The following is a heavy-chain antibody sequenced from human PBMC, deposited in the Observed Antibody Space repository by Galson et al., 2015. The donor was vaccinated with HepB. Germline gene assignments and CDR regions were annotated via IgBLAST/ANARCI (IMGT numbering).Heavy chain of an antibody. CDR1: GGSISTYH. J-gene: IGHJ3*02. V-gene: IGHV4-59*12. Sequence: ETLSLTCTASGGSISTYHWSWVRQPPGKELEWIGNIYYIGGANYSPSLKSRVTISVDTSKNQFSLKLRSVTAADTAVYYCARDAAVAGTGAFDIWGQGTMVTVSS. CDR2: IYYIGGA. D-gene: IGHD6-19*01. CDR3: ARDAAVAGTGAFDI.